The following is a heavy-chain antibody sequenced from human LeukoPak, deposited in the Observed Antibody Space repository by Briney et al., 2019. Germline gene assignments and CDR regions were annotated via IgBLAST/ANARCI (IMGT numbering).Heavy chain of an antibody. V-gene: IGHV1-18*01. CDR2: ISAYNGNT. CDR3: ASHLPYYDFWSGYSDAFDI. CDR1: GYTFTSYG. J-gene: IGHJ3*02. Sequence: ASVKVSCKASGYTFTSYGISWVRQAPGQGLEWMGWISAYNGNTNYAQKLQGRVTMTTDTSTSTAYMELRSLRSDDTAAYYCASHLPYYDFWSGYSDAFDIWGQGTMVTVSS. D-gene: IGHD3-3*01.